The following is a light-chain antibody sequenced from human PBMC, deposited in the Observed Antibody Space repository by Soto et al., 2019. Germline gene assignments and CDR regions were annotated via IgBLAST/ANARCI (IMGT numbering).Light chain of an antibody. Sequence: EIVLTQSPCTLSLSPGERATLSCRASQSVSNNYLAWYQQKPGQAPRLLIYGASYRATGIPDRFSGSGSGTYFTLTISRLEPEDFAVYYCQKYGSSGTFGQGTKLEIK. CDR1: QSVSNNY. V-gene: IGKV3-20*01. CDR3: QKYGSSGT. CDR2: GAS. J-gene: IGKJ1*01.